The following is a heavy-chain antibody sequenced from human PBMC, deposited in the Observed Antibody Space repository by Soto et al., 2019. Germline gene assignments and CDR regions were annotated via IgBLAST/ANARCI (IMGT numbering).Heavy chain of an antibody. CDR2: INPNSGGT. CDR3: AAMVYASLFDY. Sequence: ASGKVSCEASGYTFTGYYMHWVRQAPGQGLEWMGWINPNSGGTNYAQKFQGRVTMTRDTSISTAYMELSRLRSDDTAVYYCAAMVYASLFDYWGQGTLVPVSP. V-gene: IGHV1-2*02. J-gene: IGHJ4*02. CDR1: GYTFTGYY. D-gene: IGHD2-8*01.